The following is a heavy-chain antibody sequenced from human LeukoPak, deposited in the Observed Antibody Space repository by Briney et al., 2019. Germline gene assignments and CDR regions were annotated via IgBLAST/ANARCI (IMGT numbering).Heavy chain of an antibody. CDR3: ASGTTDIVVVPATLRNYYFDY. D-gene: IGHD2-2*01. J-gene: IGHJ4*02. Sequence: GASVKVSCKASGYTFTSYYMHWVRQAPGQGLEWMGMINPSGGSTTYAQKFQGRVTMTRDTSTSTVYMELSSLRSEDTAVYYCASGTTDIVVVPATLRNYYFDYWGQGTLVTVSS. CDR1: GYTFTSYY. V-gene: IGHV1-46*01. CDR2: INPSGGST.